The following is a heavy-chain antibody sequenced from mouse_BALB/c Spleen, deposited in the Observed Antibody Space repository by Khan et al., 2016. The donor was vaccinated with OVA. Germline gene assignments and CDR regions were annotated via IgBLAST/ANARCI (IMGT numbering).Heavy chain of an antibody. CDR1: GYSITSDYA. J-gene: IGHJ4*01. CDR3: ARGLRPYFSMDY. CDR2: INYSGST. D-gene: IGHD1-2*01. V-gene: IGHV3-2*02. Sequence: EVKLEESGPGLVKPSQSLSLTCTVTGYSITSDYAWNWIRQFPGNKLEWMGYINYSGSTTYNPSLKSRISITRDTSKNQFFLQLNSVTTEDTATYFCARGLRPYFSMDYWGQGTSVTVSS.